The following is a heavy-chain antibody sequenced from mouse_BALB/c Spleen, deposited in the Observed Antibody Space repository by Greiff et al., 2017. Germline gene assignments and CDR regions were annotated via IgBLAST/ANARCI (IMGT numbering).Heavy chain of an antibody. J-gene: IGHJ1*01. V-gene: IGHV3-2*02. Sequence: EVQLVESGPGLVKPSQSLSLTCTVTGYSITSDYAWNWIRQFPGNKLEWMGYISYSGSTSYNPSLKSRISITRDTSKNQFFLQLNSVTTEDTATYYCARGDYGNWYFDVWGAGTTVTVSS. CDR1: GYSITSDYA. CDR3: ARGDYGNWYFDV. D-gene: IGHD2-1*01. CDR2: ISYSGST.